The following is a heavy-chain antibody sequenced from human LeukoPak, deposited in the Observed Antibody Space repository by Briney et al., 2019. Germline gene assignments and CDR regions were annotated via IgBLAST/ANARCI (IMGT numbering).Heavy chain of an antibody. V-gene: IGHV4-30-2*02. CDR1: GGSISSGGYS. CDR2: IYHSGST. Sequence: SETLSLTCAVSGGSISSGGYSWSWIRQPPGKGLEWIGYIYHSGSTYYNPSLKSRVTISVDRSKNQFSLKLSSVTAADTAVFYCAGGIDTDNFEYWGQGTLVTVSS. J-gene: IGHJ4*02. CDR3: AGGIDTDNFEY. D-gene: IGHD2-15*01.